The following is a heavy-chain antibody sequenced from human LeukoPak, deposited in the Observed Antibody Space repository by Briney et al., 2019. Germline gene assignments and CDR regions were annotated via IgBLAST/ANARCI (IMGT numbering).Heavy chain of an antibody. J-gene: IGHJ5*02. D-gene: IGHD2-15*01. CDR1: GGSFSGYY. CDR3: ARSDESIVVVAATPLDP. Sequence: PSETLSLTCAVYGGSFSGYYWSWIRQPPGKGLEWIGEINHSGSTNYNPSLKSRVTISVDTSKNQFSLKLSSVTAADTAVYYCARSDESIVVVAATPLDPWGQGTLVTVSS. CDR2: INHSGST. V-gene: IGHV4-34*01.